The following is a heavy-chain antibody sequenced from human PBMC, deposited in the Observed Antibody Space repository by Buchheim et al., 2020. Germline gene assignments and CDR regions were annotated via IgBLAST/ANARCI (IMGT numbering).Heavy chain of an antibody. CDR1: GYTFTSYY. V-gene: IGHV1-46*01. CDR2: INPSGGST. D-gene: IGHD2-2*01. CDR3: ARDGLPAAIDYYYYYYMDV. Sequence: QVQLVQSGAEVKKPGASVKVSCKASGYTFTSYYMHWVRQAPGQGLEWMGIINPSGGSTSYAQKFQGRVTMTRDTSMSTVYMELSSLRSEDTAVYYCARDGLPAAIDYYYYYYMDVWGKGTT. J-gene: IGHJ6*03.